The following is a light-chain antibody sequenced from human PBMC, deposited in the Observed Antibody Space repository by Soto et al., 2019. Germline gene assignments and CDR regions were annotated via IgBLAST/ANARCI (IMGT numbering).Light chain of an antibody. CDR1: QSISNNH. CDR3: QYYGTSIT. V-gene: IGKV3-20*01. Sequence: EIVLTQSPGTLSLSPGERGTLSCRASQSISNNHLAWYQQKPGQAPRLLIHGTSNRATGIPDRFSGSGSGTDFTLTLSRLEPEDFAVYYCQYYGTSITCGGGTKVDIK. J-gene: IGKJ4*01. CDR2: GTS.